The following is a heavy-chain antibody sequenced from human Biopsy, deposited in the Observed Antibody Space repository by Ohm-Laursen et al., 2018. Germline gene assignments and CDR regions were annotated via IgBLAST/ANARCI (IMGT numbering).Heavy chain of an antibody. D-gene: IGHD4-23*01. CDR3: TTYDNSGDYRDY. J-gene: IGHJ4*02. CDR1: GFTFGDSA. V-gene: IGHV3-73*01. Sequence: SLRLSCSASGFTFGDSAMHWVRQASGKGLEWIGRIRSKVNNYATAYAASVTGRFTISRDDSKSMAYLQMNSLKTEDTAVYYCTTYDNSGDYRDYWGQGTQVTVSS. CDR2: IRSKVNNYAT.